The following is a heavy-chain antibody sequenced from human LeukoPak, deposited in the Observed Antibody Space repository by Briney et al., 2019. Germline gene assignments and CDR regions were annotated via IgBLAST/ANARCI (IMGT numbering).Heavy chain of an antibody. CDR3: ATGYCSSTSCPNWFDP. CDR1: GFTFSSYA. Sequence: GGSLRPSCAASGFTFSSYAMSWVRQAPGKGLEWVSAISGSGGSTYYADSVKGRFTISRDNSKNTLHLQMNSLRAEDTAVYYCATGYCSSTSCPNWFDPWGQGTLVTVSS. V-gene: IGHV3-23*01. D-gene: IGHD2-2*01. J-gene: IGHJ5*02. CDR2: ISGSGGST.